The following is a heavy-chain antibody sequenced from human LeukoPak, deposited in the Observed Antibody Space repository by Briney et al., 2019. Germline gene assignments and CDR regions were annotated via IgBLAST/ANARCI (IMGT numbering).Heavy chain of an antibody. CDR2: IKQDGSEK. D-gene: IGHD3-9*01. V-gene: IGHV3-7*01. CDR3: ARVRYFDWLGPFDY. J-gene: IGHJ4*02. Sequence: PGGSLRLSCVASGFTFSSRDWMTWVRQAPGKGLEWVANIKQDGSEKNYVDSVKGRFTISRDNAKNSVDLQMNSLRVEDTAVYYCARVRYFDWLGPFDYWGQGTLVTVSS. CDR1: GFTFSSRDW.